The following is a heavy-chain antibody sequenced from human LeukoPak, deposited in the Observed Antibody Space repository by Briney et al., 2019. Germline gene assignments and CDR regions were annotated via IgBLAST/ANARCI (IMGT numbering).Heavy chain of an antibody. J-gene: IGHJ5*02. CDR1: GGSISSYY. D-gene: IGHD2-2*01. V-gene: IGHV4-59*01. CDR2: IYYSGST. CDR3: ARGVVVPAAKSLNWFDP. Sequence: PSETLSPTCTVSGGSISSYYWSWIRQPPGKGLEWIGYIYYSGSTNYNPSLKSRVTISVDTSKNQFSLKLSSVTAADTAVYYCARGVVVPAAKSLNWFDPWGQGTLVTVSS.